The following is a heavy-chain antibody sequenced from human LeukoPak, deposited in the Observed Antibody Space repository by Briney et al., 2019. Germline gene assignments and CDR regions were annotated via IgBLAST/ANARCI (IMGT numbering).Heavy chain of an antibody. CDR2: IRYDGSNK. V-gene: IGHV3-30*02. CDR1: GFTFSSYG. D-gene: IGHD1-26*01. CDR3: AKRGRVVGATVDYYYYMDV. Sequence: GGSLRLSCAASGFTFSSYGMHWVRQAPGKGLEWVAFIRYDGSNKYYADSVKGRFTISRDNSKNTLYLQMNSLRAEDTAVYYRAKRGRVVGATVDYYYYMDVWGKGTTVTASS. J-gene: IGHJ6*03.